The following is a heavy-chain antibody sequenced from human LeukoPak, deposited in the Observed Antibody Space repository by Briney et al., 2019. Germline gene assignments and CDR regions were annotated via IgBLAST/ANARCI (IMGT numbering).Heavy chain of an antibody. Sequence: GGSLRLSCAASGFTFSSYAMSWVRQAPGKGLEWVSAISGSGGSTYYADSVKGRFTISRDNSKNTLYLQMNGLRAEDTAVYYCAKSSTMIVVVTPLQHWGQGTLVTVSS. D-gene: IGHD3-22*01. CDR2: ISGSGGST. CDR3: AKSSTMIVVVTPLQH. J-gene: IGHJ1*01. V-gene: IGHV3-23*01. CDR1: GFTFSSYA.